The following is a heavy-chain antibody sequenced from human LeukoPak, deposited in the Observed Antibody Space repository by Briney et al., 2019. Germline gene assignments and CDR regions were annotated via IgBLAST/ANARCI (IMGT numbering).Heavy chain of an antibody. Sequence: SETLSLTCAVYGGSFSGYYWSWIRQPPGKGLEWIGEINHSGSTNYNPSLKSRATISVDTSKNQFSLKLNSVTAADTAVYYCAKSNGYGLVDIWGQGTMVTVSS. CDR3: AKSNGYGLVDI. J-gene: IGHJ3*02. V-gene: IGHV4-34*01. CDR1: GGSFSGYY. CDR2: INHSGST. D-gene: IGHD3-10*01.